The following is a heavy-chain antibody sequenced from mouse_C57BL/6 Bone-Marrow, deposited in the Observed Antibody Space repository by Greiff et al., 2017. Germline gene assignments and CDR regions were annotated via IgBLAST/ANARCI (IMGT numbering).Heavy chain of an antibody. CDR3: ARDQGGLGFAY. J-gene: IGHJ3*01. Sequence: EVQVVESEGGLVQPGSSMKLSCTASGFTFSDYYMAWVRQVPEKGLEWVANINYDGSSTYYLDSLKSRFIISRDNAKNILYLQMSSLKSEDTATYCCARDQGGLGFAYWGQGTLVTVSA. CDR1: GFTFSDYY. V-gene: IGHV5-16*01. CDR2: INYDGSST. D-gene: IGHD6-1*01.